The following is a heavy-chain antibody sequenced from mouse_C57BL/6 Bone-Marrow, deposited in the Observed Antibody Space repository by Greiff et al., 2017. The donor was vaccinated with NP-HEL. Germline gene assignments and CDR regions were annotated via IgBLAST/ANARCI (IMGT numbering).Heavy chain of an antibody. J-gene: IGHJ2*01. V-gene: IGHV1-20*01. CDR2: INPYNGDT. D-gene: IGHD1-1*01. CDR1: GYSFTGYF. Sequence: VQLKQSGPELVKPGDSVKISCKASGYSFTGYFMNWVMQSHGKSLEWIGRINPYNGDTFYNQKFKGKATLTVDKSSSTAHMELRSLTSEDSAVYYCARSTTVVATGGYWGQGTTLTVSS. CDR3: ARSTTVVATGGY.